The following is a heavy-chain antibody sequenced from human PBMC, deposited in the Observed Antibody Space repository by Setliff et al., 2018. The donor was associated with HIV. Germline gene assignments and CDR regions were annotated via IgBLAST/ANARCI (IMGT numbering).Heavy chain of an antibody. CDR3: ARGALLAVFDFDH. Sequence: ASVKVSCKASGYTFTRYYMHWVRQAPGQGLEWMGWINVGNGDTKYSQDLQGRITITRDTSANTAYMELSRLRSNDTAVYFCARGALLAVFDFDHWGHGTLVTVSS. V-gene: IGHV1-3*01. D-gene: IGHD3-10*01. J-gene: IGHJ4*01. CDR2: INVGNGDT. CDR1: GYTFTRYY.